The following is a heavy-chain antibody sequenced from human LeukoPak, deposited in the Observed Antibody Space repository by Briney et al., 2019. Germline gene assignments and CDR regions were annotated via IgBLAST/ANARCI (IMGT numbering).Heavy chain of an antibody. D-gene: IGHD5-24*01. CDR1: GHTFSNYG. CDR3: ARDDSLLQFGC. V-gene: IGHV3-23*01. Sequence: GGSLRLSCATSGHTFSNYGMNWVRHAPGMGLEWVSGTIPSGVTTYYADSVKGRFAISRDNSKNTVYLQMNSLRAEDTAVYYCARDDSLLQFGCWGQGTLVTVSS. J-gene: IGHJ4*02. CDR2: TIPSGVTT.